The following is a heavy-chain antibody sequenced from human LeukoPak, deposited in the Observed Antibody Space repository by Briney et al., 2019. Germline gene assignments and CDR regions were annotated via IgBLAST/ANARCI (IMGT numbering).Heavy chain of an antibody. J-gene: IGHJ4*02. CDR3: ARDAFVVVPAAIPYYFDY. V-gene: IGHV3-7*01. CDR1: GFTFSSYW. D-gene: IGHD2-2*02. Sequence: GGSLRLSCAASGFTFSSYWMSWVSQAPGKGLEWVANIKQDGSEKYYVDSVKGRFTISRDNAKNSLYLQMNSLRAEDTAVYYCARDAFVVVPAAIPYYFDYWGQGTLVTVSS. CDR2: IKQDGSEK.